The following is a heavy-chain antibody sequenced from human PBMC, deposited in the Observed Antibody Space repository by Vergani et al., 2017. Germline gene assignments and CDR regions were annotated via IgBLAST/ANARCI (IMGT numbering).Heavy chain of an antibody. V-gene: IGHV4-61*02. CDR2: ISASGNA. Sequence: QVQLQASGPGRVKPSQTLSLTCTMSGGSISAGNYFWSWIRQPAGKGLEWLGHISASGNASHSPSLKTRVSMSVDTSKNQFSLTVTSVTAADTAIYFCARRSGGYDSGGKVHPLRTAFDVWGHGTVVTVSS. CDR1: GGSISAGNYF. D-gene: IGHD3-22*01. J-gene: IGHJ3*01. CDR3: ARRSGGYDSGGKVHPLRTAFDV.